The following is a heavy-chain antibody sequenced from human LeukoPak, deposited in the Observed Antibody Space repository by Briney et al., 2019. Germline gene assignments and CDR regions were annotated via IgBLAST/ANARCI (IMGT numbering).Heavy chain of an antibody. CDR3: AGQADYNVLTGYHKGHLDY. CDR2: IYPGDSDT. Sequence: GESLKISCKGSGYSFTSYWIGWVRQMPGKGLEWMGIIYPGDSDTRYSPSFQGQVTISADKSITTAYLQWSSLQASDTAMYYCAGQADYNVLTGYHKGHLDYWGQGTLVTVSS. D-gene: IGHD3-9*01. V-gene: IGHV5-51*01. J-gene: IGHJ4*02. CDR1: GYSFTSYW.